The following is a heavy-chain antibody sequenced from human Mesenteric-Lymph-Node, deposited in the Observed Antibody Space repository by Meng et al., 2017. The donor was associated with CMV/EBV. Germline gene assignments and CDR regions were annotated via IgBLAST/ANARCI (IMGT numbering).Heavy chain of an antibody. J-gene: IGHJ4*02. CDR1: GFMFSRYA. CDR2: IYSGGKA. V-gene: IGHV3-23*03. CDR3: ARVSCSGHTCYYDD. D-gene: IGHD2-15*01. Sequence: GESLKISCAASGFMFSRYALSWVRQAPGKGLEWISVIYSGGKAYHADPVKGRFTASREDSKSTLYLQMNNLRVEDTATYYCARVSCSGHTCYYDDWGQGALVTVSS.